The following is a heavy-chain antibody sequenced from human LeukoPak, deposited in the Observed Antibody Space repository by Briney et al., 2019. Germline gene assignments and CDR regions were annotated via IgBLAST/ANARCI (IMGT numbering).Heavy chain of an antibody. D-gene: IGHD2-2*01. J-gene: IGHJ6*02. CDR2: INPNSVGT. Sequence: ASVKVSCKASGYTFTGYYMQWVRQAPGQGLEWMGWINPNSVGTNYAQKFQGRVTMTRDTSISTAYMELSRLRSDDTAVYYCAIGYCSSTSCLEVYYYYGMDVWGQGTTVTVSS. CDR3: AIGYCSSTSCLEVYYYYGMDV. CDR1: GYTFTGYY. V-gene: IGHV1-2*02.